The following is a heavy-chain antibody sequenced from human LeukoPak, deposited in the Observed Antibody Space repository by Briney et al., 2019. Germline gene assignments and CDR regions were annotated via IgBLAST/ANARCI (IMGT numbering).Heavy chain of an antibody. CDR3: ARDYGGEYQLLYGFDAFDI. Sequence: ASVKVSCKASGYTFTSYGISWVRQAPGQGLEWMGWISVYNGNRNFAQKVQGRLTMITDTSTTTAYMELRSLRSDDTAVYYCARDYGGEYQLLYGFDAFDIWGQGTMVTVSS. J-gene: IGHJ3*02. CDR2: ISVYNGNR. D-gene: IGHD2-2*02. CDR1: GYTFTSYG. V-gene: IGHV1-18*01.